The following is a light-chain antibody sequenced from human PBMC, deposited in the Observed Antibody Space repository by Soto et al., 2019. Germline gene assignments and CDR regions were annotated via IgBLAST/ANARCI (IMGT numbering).Light chain of an antibody. J-gene: IGLJ2*01. CDR3: SSYTSSNTLEV. Sequence: QSVLTQPASVSGSPGQSIAISCTGTSSDVGGSNYVSWYQHHPHRAPKLLIYEVSYRPSGVSSRFSGSKSGNTASLTISGLQAEDEADYYCSSYTSSNTLEVFGVGTKLTVL. CDR1: SSDVGGSNY. CDR2: EVS. V-gene: IGLV2-14*01.